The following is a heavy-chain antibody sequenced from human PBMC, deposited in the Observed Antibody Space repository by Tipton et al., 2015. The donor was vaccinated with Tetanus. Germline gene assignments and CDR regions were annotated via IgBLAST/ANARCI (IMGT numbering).Heavy chain of an antibody. Sequence: SGVNLDYYGMHWVRQVPGKGLEWVSGIIWNSGHIGYGDSVKGRFTISRDKAKNSLYLQMNSLRDEDMALYYCVKDMVPGGADLWGQGTTVIVSS. V-gene: IGHV3-9*03. D-gene: IGHD4-17*01. J-gene: IGHJ6*02. CDR2: IIWNSGHI. CDR1: GVNLDYYG. CDR3: VKDMVPGGADL.